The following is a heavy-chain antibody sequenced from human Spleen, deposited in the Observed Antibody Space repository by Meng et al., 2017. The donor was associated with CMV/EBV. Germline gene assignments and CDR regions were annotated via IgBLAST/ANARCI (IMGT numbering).Heavy chain of an antibody. Sequence: SLKLSCEFSGFTFRSYWMTWVRQAPGKGLEWVANRKRDGSEKYYLHSVKGRFTISRDNARNSLYLQMNSLRVEDTAVYFCARDSRGSGWYDGGMDVWGQGTTVTV. V-gene: IGHV3-7*01. J-gene: IGHJ6*02. D-gene: IGHD6-19*01. CDR1: GFTFRSYW. CDR2: RKRDGSEK. CDR3: ARDSRGSGWYDGGMDV.